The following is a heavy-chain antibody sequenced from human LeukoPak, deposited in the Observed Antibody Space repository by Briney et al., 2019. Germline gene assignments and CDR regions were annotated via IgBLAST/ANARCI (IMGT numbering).Heavy chain of an antibody. V-gene: IGHV3-23*01. CDR1: GFTFSSYA. J-gene: IGHJ3*02. Sequence: GGSLRLSCAASGFTFSSYAMSWVRQAPGKGLEWVSAISGSGGSTYYADSVKGRFTISRDNSKNTLYLQMNSLRAEDTAVYYCAKDVSGYYYTGAFDIWGQGTMVTVPS. CDR2: ISGSGGST. CDR3: AKDVSGYYYTGAFDI. D-gene: IGHD3-22*01.